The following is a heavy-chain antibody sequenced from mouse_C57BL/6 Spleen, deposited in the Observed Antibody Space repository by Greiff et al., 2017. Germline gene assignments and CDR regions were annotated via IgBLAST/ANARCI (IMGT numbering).Heavy chain of an antibody. D-gene: IGHD2-4*01. J-gene: IGHJ4*01. V-gene: IGHV1-81*01. CDR3: ARNYDYDGGYAMDY. Sequence: QVQLQQSGAELARPGASVKLSCKASGYTFTSYGISWVKQRTGQGLEWIGEIYPRSGNTYYNEKFKGKATLTADKSSSTAYMELRSLTSEDSAVYFCARNYDYDGGYAMDYWGQGTSVTVSS. CDR1: GYTFTSYG. CDR2: IYPRSGNT.